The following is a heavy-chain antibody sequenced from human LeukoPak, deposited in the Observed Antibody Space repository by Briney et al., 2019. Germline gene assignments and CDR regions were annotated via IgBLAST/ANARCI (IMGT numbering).Heavy chain of an antibody. CDR1: GFTFSDYY. CDR2: ISSSGSTI. V-gene: IGHV3-11*01. J-gene: IGHJ6*02. D-gene: IGHD3-16*01. Sequence: GGSLRLSCAASGFTFSDYYMSWIRQAPGKGLEWVSYISSSGSTIYYADSVKGRFTISRDNAKNSLYLQMNSLRAEDTAVYYCASLGGATVSYYYGMDAWGQGTTVTVSS. CDR3: ASLGGATVSYYYGMDA.